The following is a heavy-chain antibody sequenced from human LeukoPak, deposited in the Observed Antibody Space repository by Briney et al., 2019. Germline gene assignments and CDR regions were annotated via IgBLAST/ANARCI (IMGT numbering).Heavy chain of an antibody. J-gene: IGHJ5*02. V-gene: IGHV3-23*01. CDR1: GFTFSSFA. Sequence: PGGSLRLSCAASGFTFSSFAMTWVRQAPGKGLGWVSSIIGTGGSTFYADSVKGRFTISRDNSKNTLYLQMNSLRDEDTAVYYRAKGKAYDNLDWFDPWGQGTLVTVSS. CDR2: IIGTGGST. D-gene: IGHD3-9*01. CDR3: AKGKAYDNLDWFDP.